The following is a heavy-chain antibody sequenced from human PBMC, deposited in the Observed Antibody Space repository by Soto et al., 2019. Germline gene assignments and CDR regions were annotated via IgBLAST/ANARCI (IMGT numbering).Heavy chain of an antibody. J-gene: IGHJ4*02. D-gene: IGHD5-12*01. CDR1: GYDFPTYW. CDR2: IYPDDSEI. CDR3: ARSPAGNSVAPFDY. Sequence: PGESLTISCQGSGYDFPTYWIAWVRQMPGKGLEWMGIIYPDDSEIKYSPSFDGHVTFSADRSTSTAYLHWSSLRASDTAMYFCARSPAGNSVAPFDYWGRGTLVTVSS. V-gene: IGHV5-51*01.